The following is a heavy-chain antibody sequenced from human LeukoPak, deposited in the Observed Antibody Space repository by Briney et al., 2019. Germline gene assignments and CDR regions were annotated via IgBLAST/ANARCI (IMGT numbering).Heavy chain of an antibody. CDR1: GFTFSTYS. D-gene: IGHD4-23*01. J-gene: IGHJ4*02. CDR3: ARAAPNYGGNSWFDY. Sequence: GGSLRLSCAASGFTFSTYSMNWVRQAPGKGLEWVSSISSSSSYIYYADSVKGRFTISRDNAKNSLYLQMNSLRAEDTAVYYCARAAPNYGGNSWFDYWGQGTLVTVSS. V-gene: IGHV3-21*01. CDR2: ISSSSSYI.